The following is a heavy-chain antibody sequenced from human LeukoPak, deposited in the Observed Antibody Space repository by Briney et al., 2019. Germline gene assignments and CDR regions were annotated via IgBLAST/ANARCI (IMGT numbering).Heavy chain of an antibody. CDR1: GFTFISYW. J-gene: IGHJ6*03. CDR3: VHMDV. CDR2: IKQDGSEK. V-gene: IGHV3-7*01. Sequence: SGGSLRLSCAASGFTFISYWLTWVRQAPGKGLEWVANIKQDGSEKYYVGSVKGRFTISRDNAKNSLYLQMNSLRAEDTAVYYCVHMDVWGKGTTVTVSS.